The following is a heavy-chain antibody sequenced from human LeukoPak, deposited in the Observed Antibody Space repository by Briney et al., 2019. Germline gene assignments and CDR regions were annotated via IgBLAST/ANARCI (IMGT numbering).Heavy chain of an antibody. CDR2: IYYSGST. CDR3: ARHSGSGSCDSFDY. Sequence: SETLSLTCTVSGGSISSSSYCWGWIRQPPGKGLEWIGSIYYSGSTYYNPSLKSRVTISVDTSKNQFSLKLSSVTAADTGVYYCARHSGSGSCDSFDYWGQGTMVTVSS. CDR1: GGSISSSSYC. D-gene: IGHD1-26*01. J-gene: IGHJ3*01. V-gene: IGHV4-39*01.